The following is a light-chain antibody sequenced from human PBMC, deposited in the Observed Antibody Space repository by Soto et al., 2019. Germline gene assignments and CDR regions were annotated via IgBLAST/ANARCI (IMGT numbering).Light chain of an antibody. CDR3: QPYNNWPLT. CDR1: QSVSRN. Sequence: EVVLTQSPATLSVSPGDRYTPSGRASQSVSRNLAWYQQKPGQAPRLLIYGASSRAPGIPDRFSGSGSGTDFTLSITSLQSEDFAVYCCQPYNNWPLTVGPGTRLDIK. CDR2: GAS. J-gene: IGKJ5*01. V-gene: IGKV3D-15*01.